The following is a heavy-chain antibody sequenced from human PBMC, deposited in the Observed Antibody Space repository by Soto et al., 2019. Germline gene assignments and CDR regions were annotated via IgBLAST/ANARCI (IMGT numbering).Heavy chain of an antibody. CDR2: IYYSGST. D-gene: IGHD2-15*01. CDR3: ARMVVAATDAFDI. J-gene: IGHJ3*02. V-gene: IGHV4-59*08. Sequence: SETLSLTCTVSGGSISSYYWSWMRQPPGKGLEWIGYIYYSGSTNYNPSLKSRVTISVDTSKNQFSLKLSSVTAADTAVYYCARMVVAATDAFDIWGQGTMVTVSS. CDR1: GGSISSYY.